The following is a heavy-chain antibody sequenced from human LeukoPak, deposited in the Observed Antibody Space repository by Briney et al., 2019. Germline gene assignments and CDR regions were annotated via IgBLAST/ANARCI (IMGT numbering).Heavy chain of an antibody. CDR2: IYQSGST. Sequence: KPSETLSLTCTVSGYPIRSGFYWGCIRQPPGKGLEWVGSIYQSGSTFYNPSLKSRVTISVDTSKNQFSLSLRSVTAADTAVYYCARHEAEMATILGNYWGQGTLVIVSS. V-gene: IGHV4-38-2*02. J-gene: IGHJ4*02. D-gene: IGHD5-24*01. CDR1: GYPIRSGFY. CDR3: ARHEAEMATILGNY.